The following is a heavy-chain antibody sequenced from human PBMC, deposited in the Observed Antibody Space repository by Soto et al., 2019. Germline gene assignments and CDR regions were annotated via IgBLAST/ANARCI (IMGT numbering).Heavy chain of an antibody. CDR2: TYYSGST. V-gene: IGHV4-30-4*01. CDR1: GASISRGDHY. D-gene: IGHD1-1*01. Sequence: PSETLSLTCYVSGASISRGDHYWSWVRQPPGEGLEWIGHTYYSGSTYYNPSLRSRLIISVDTSKNQFSLRLNSVTAADTAVYYCARLLPTPEVWYFDLWGRGTLVTVSS. CDR3: ARLLPTPEVWYFDL. J-gene: IGHJ2*01.